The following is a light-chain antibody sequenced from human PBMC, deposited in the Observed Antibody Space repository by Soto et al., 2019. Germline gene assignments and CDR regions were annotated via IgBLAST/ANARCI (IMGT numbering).Light chain of an antibody. CDR3: QQYNSWPLT. Sequence: VMTQSPATLSVSPGERSTLSCRASQSVRRDLAWYQQKPGQTPRLLIYGASARATGIPGGFSGSGSGTEFTLTISSLQSEDFAVYYCQQYNSWPLTFGGGTKVDI. V-gene: IGKV3-15*01. CDR2: GAS. J-gene: IGKJ4*01. CDR1: QSVRRD.